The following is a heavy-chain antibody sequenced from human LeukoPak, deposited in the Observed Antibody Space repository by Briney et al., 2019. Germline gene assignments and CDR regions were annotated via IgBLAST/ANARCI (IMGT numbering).Heavy chain of an antibody. J-gene: IGHJ4*02. CDR1: GFTFSSYA. CDR2: ISSNGGST. Sequence: GGSLRLSCAASGFTFSSYAMHWVRQAPGKGLEYVSGISSNGGSTYYASSVRGRFTISRDNYKHTLYLQMGSRRAEDMAVYYCAREYSSSSVDYWGQGTLVTVSS. V-gene: IGHV3-64*01. CDR3: AREYSSSSVDY. D-gene: IGHD6-6*01.